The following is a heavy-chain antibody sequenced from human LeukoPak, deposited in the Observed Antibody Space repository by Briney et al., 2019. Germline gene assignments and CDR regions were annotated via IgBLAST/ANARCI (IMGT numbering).Heavy chain of an antibody. CDR2: FEYGGST. V-gene: IGHV4-39*07. J-gene: IGHJ5*02. D-gene: IGHD2-2*01. Sequence: GSLRLSCAASGFTFSNYWMTWVRQAPGKGLEWIGSFEYGGSTYYNPSLKSRVTISVDTSKNQFSLKLSSVTAADTAVYYCARESSRDCRTTSCYEVFDPWGQGTLVTVSS. CDR1: GFTFSNYW. CDR3: ARESSRDCRTTSCYEVFDP.